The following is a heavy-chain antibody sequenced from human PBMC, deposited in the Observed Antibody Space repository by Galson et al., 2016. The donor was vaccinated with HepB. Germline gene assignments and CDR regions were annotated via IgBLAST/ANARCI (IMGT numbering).Heavy chain of an antibody. Sequence: SETLSLTCTVSGASITNDKFFWSWLRQPPGKGLEWIGSISYSGRTNYNPSLQTRVTISVDTSKNHFSLELNSVTAADTAVYFCARLTLGGLGWFDTWGQGTLVTVSS. D-gene: IGHD3-16*01. J-gene: IGHJ5*02. V-gene: IGHV4-39*02. CDR1: GASITNDKFF. CDR3: ARLTLGGLGWFDT. CDR2: ISYSGRT.